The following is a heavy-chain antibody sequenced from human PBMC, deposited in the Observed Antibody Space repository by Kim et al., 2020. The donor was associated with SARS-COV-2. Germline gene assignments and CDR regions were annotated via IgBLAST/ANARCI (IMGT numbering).Heavy chain of an antibody. D-gene: IGHD6-13*01. Sequence: GESLKISCEGYGFYFSNYWIAWVRQMPGKGLEWMGMIYAGDSQTRYSPSFQGQVTISVDKSIGTAYLQWSSLQASDTAKYYCARPRHSTSWYGMDVWGQGTTVTVSS. CDR2: IYAGDSQT. V-gene: IGHV5-51*01. CDR3: ARPRHSTSWYGMDV. J-gene: IGHJ6*02. CDR1: GFYFSNYW.